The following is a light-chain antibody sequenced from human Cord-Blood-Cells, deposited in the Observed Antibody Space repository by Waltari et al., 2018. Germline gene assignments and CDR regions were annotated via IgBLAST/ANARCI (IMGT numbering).Light chain of an antibody. J-gene: IGKJ4*01. CDR3: QQRSNWLT. Sequence: EIVLTQSQDNLTLSPGGRATRSCRASQSVSSYLDWYQQKPGQALSLLIYDASNRATGIPARFSGSGSGTDFTLTISSLEPEDFAVYYCQQRSNWLTFGGGTKVEIK. CDR1: QSVSSY. CDR2: DAS. V-gene: IGKV3-11*01.